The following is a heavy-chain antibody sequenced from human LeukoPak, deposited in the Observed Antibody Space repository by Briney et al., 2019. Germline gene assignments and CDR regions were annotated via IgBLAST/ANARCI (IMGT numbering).Heavy chain of an antibody. D-gene: IGHD6-19*01. V-gene: IGHV3-23*01. Sequence: PGGSLRLSCAASGFTFSSYAMSWVRQAPGKGLEGVSAISGSGGSTYYADSVKGRFTISRDNSKNTLYLQMNSLRAEDTAVYYCAKDWVAGIRGMDVWGQGTTVTVSS. CDR2: ISGSGGST. CDR3: AKDWVAGIRGMDV. J-gene: IGHJ6*02. CDR1: GFTFSSYA.